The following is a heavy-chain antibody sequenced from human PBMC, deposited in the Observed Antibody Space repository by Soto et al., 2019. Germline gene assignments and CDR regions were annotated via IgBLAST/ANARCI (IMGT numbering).Heavy chain of an antibody. CDR1: GGSVNSGNYY. CDR2: MSHSGGT. D-gene: IGHD1-1*01. V-gene: IGHV4-34*01. Sequence: QVQLQQWGAGLLKPSETLSLTCAVFGGSVNSGNYYWSWIRQPPGKGLEWIGEMSHSGGTHFNPSLKSRVATSVDTSNIQLSLMMSSVTAADTALYYCARVERGTATTVVDAFDIWGPGTMVTVSS. J-gene: IGHJ3*02. CDR3: ARVERGTATTVVDAFDI.